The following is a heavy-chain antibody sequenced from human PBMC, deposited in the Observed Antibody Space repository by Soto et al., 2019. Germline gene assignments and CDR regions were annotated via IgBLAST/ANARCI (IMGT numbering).Heavy chain of an antibody. V-gene: IGHV3-23*01. D-gene: IGHD5-18*01. CDR3: AKATHAPLPFTAPLYYFDY. CDR1: GFTFSSYA. Sequence: GGSLRLSCAASGFTFSSYAMSWVRQAPGKGLEWVSAISGSGGSTYYADSVKGRFTISRDNSKNTLYLQMNSLRAEDTAVYYCAKATHAPLPFTAPLYYFDYCGQGTLVTVSS. CDR2: ISGSGGST. J-gene: IGHJ4*02.